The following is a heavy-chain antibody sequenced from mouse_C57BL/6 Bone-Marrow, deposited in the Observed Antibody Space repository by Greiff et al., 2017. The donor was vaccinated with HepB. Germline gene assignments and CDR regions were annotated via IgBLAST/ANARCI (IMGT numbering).Heavy chain of an antibody. V-gene: IGHV1-18*01. J-gene: IGHJ3*01. CDR2: INPNNGGT. D-gene: IGHD2-4*01. CDR1: GYTFTDYN. Sequence: EVQLVESGPELVKPGASVKIPCKASGYTFTDYNMDWVKQSHGKSLEWIGDINPNNGGTIYNQKFKGKATLTVDKSSSTAYMELRSLTSEDTAVYYCARSGYDYLFAYWGQGTLVTVSA. CDR3: ARSGYDYLFAY.